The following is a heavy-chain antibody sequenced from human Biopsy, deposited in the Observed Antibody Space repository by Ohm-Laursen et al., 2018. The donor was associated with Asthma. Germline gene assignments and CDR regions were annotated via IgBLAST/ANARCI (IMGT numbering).Heavy chain of an antibody. Sequence: SLRLSCAAFGSTFGDYWMSWVRQVPGKGLEWVANIKHDGSEKNHVDSLKGRFTISRDNAKNSLYLQMNSLRAEDTAVYYCARTFHFWSPYHAEHYQLWGQGTLVTVSS. CDR2: IKHDGSEK. CDR1: GSTFGDYW. CDR3: ARTFHFWSPYHAEHYQL. V-gene: IGHV3-7*01. J-gene: IGHJ1*01. D-gene: IGHD3-3*02.